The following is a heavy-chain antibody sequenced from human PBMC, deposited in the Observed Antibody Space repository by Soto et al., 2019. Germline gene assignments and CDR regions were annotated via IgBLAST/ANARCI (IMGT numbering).Heavy chain of an antibody. D-gene: IGHD3-9*01. Sequence: GSLRLSCAASGFTFSSYAMSWVRQAPGKGLEWVSAISGSGGSTYYADSVKGRFTISRDNSKNTLYLQMNSLRAEDTAVYYCAKYYYDILTGHTAGHAFDISVQGTMLTDS. CDR3: AKYYYDILTGHTAGHAFDI. CDR2: ISGSGGST. J-gene: IGHJ3*02. CDR1: GFTFSSYA. V-gene: IGHV3-23*01.